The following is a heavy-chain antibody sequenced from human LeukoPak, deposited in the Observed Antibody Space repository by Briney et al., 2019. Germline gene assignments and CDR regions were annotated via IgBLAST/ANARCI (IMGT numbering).Heavy chain of an antibody. D-gene: IGHD4-23*01. V-gene: IGHV3-30*18. CDR1: GFSFSSYV. CDR2: ISYDGSNT. J-gene: IGHJ5*02. CDR3: AKVGGNSVEVWFDP. Sequence: GGSLRLSCGASGFSFSSYVMHWVRQAPGKGLEWVAVISYDGSNTYHAGSVKGRFTISRDNSGNTLYLQMNSLRAEDTAVYYCAKVGGNSVEVWFDPWGQGTLVTVSS.